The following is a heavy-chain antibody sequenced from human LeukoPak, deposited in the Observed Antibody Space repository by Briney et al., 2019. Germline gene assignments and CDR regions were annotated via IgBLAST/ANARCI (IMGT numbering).Heavy chain of an antibody. V-gene: IGHV3-48*01. CDR2: SSSSSTTI. CDR1: GFSFNSYN. J-gene: IGHJ6*02. Sequence: PGGPLRVSCAASGFSFNSYNMNWVRQAPGEGLEWVSYSSSSSTTIYYADSVKGRFTISRDNAMNSLYLQMNSLRAEDTAVYYWARDHRVGGRFYYCYGMDVWGQGTTVIVSS. CDR3: ARDHRVGGRFYYCYGMDV. D-gene: IGHD1-26*01.